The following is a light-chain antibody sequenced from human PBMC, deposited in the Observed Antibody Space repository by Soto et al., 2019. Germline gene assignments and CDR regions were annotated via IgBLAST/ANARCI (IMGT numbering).Light chain of an antibody. Sequence: DIQMTQSPSTLSASVGDRVSITCRASQSIGRWLAWYQQKSGKAPKLLIFDASGLEGGVPSRFSGSGSGTEFTLTISSLQPDDVATYYGQQRRNWPCTVAGGTKVDIK. J-gene: IGKJ4*01. V-gene: IGKV1-5*01. CDR2: DAS. CDR3: QQRRNWPCT. CDR1: QSIGRW.